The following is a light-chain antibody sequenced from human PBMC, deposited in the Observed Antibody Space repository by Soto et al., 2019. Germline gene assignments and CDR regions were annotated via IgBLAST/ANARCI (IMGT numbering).Light chain of an antibody. J-gene: IGKJ1*01. CDR3: QQRSNWPPWT. CDR2: DAS. Sequence: IGVSQSAATLSVYTGERVTLSCRASQSVSSYLAWYQQKPGQAPRLLIYDASNRATGIPARFSGSGSGTDFTLTISSLEPEDFAVYYCQQRSNWPPWTFAQGTKV. V-gene: IGKV3-11*01. CDR1: QSVSSY.